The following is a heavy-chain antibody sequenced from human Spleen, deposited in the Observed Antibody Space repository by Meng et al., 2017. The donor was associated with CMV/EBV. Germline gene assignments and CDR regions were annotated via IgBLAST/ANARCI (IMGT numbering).Heavy chain of an antibody. CDR3: ARDSFAKGDCPSYSCYNWYFDV. CDR1: GFTFSDYV. D-gene: IGHD2-2*01. CDR2: ISYDGTSQ. V-gene: IGHV3-30*14. J-gene: IGHJ2*01. Sequence: GESLKISCETSGFTFSDYVLHWVRQAPGKGLEWLAVISYDGTSQYYEDSLKGRFTISRNNSKSTVFLQMNSLRPEDTAVYFCARDSFAKGDCPSYSCYNWYFDVWGRGTLVTVSS.